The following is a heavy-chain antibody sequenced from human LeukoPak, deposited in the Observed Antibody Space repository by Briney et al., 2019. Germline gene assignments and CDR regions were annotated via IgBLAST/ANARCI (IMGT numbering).Heavy chain of an antibody. J-gene: IGHJ4*02. D-gene: IGHD3-10*01. CDR1: GYTFTSYG. Sequence: ASVKVSCKASGYTFTSYGISWVRQAPGQGLEWMGWIRAYNGNTNYAQKLQGRVTMTTDTSTSTAYMELRSLRSDDTAVYYCARDPDTYGSGSYYRGHYFDYWGQGTLVTVSS. CDR2: IRAYNGNT. CDR3: ARDPDTYGSGSYYRGHYFDY. V-gene: IGHV1-18*01.